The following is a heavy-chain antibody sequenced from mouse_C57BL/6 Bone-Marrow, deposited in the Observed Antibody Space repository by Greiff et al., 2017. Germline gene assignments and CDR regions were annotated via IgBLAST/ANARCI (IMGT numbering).Heavy chain of an antibody. CDR3: ARFYYYGSALAY. V-gene: IGHV1-55*01. CDR1: GYTFTSYW. J-gene: IGHJ3*01. D-gene: IGHD1-1*01. Sequence: QVQLKQPGAELVKPGASVKMSCKASGYTFTSYWITWVKQRPGQGLEWIGDIYPGSGSTNYNEKFKSKATLTVDTSSSTAYMQLSSLTSEDSAVYYCARFYYYGSALAYWGQGTLVTVSA. CDR2: IYPGSGST.